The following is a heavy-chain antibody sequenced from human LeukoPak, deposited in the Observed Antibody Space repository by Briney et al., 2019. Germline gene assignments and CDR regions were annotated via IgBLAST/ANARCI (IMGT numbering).Heavy chain of an antibody. Sequence: GGSLRLSCAASGFTFSTFAMIWVRQPPGKGLEWVSSIFPSGGEIHYADSVRGRFTISRDNSKSTLSLQMNSLRAEDAAIYYCATYRQVLLPFESWGQGTLVTVSS. CDR3: ATYRQVLLPFES. V-gene: IGHV3-23*01. CDR2: IFPSGGEI. J-gene: IGHJ4*02. CDR1: GFTFSTFA. D-gene: IGHD2-8*02.